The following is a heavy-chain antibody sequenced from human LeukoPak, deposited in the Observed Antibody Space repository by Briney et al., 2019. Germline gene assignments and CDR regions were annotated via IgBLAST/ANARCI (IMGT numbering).Heavy chain of an antibody. V-gene: IGHV4-38-2*01. CDR2: IYHSGST. CDR3: ASISSTSFNPFGY. J-gene: IGHJ4*02. D-gene: IGHD2-2*01. CDR1: GYSISSGYY. Sequence: SETLSLTCAVSGYSISSGYYWGWIRQPPGKGLEWIGSIYHSGSTYYNPSLKSRVTISVDTSKNQFSLKLSSVTAADTAVYYCASISSTSFNPFGYWGQGTLVTVSS.